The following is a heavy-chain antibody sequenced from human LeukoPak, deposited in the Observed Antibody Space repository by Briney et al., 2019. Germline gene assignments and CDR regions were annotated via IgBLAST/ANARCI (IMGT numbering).Heavy chain of an antibody. V-gene: IGHV4-59*01. J-gene: IGHJ5*02. CDR1: GGSISSFY. CDR3: ARHGTSGTNLNWFDP. D-gene: IGHD1-1*01. Sequence: SETLSLTCTVSGGSISSFYWSWIRQPPGKGLEWIGYIYYSGSTNYNPSLKSRVTISVDTSKNQFSLRLSSVTAADTAVYYCARHGTSGTNLNWFDPWGQGTLVTVSS. CDR2: IYYSGST.